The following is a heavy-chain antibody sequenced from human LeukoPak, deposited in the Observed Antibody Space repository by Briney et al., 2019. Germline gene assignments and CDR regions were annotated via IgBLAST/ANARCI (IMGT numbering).Heavy chain of an antibody. V-gene: IGHV3-21*01. CDR3: ARAGYSSSSPFDY. CDR1: GFTFSSYS. CDR2: ISSSSSYI. J-gene: IGHJ4*02. D-gene: IGHD6-6*01. Sequence: PGGSLRLSCAASGFTFSSYSMNWVRQAPGKGLEWVSSISSSSSYIYYADSVKGRFTISRDNAKNSLYLQMNSLRAEDTAVYYCARAGYSSSSPFDYWGQGTLVTVSS.